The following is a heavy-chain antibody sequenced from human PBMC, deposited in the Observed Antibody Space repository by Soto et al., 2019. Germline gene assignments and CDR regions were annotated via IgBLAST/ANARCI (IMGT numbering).Heavy chain of an antibody. J-gene: IGHJ5*02. Sequence: ASVKVFCKASGYTFTGYYMHWVRQAPGQGLEWMGWINPNSGGTNYAQKFQGWVTMTRDTSISTAYMELSRLRSDDTAVYYCTYSSSSGTWFDPWGQGTLVTVSS. CDR3: TYSSSSGTWFDP. V-gene: IGHV1-2*04. CDR2: INPNSGGT. CDR1: GYTFTGYY. D-gene: IGHD6-6*01.